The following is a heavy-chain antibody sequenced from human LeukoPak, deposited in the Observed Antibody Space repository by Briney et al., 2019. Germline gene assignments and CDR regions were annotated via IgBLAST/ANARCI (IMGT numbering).Heavy chain of an antibody. CDR3: ARGRNSYGLPWDY. CDR1: GFTFSSYA. V-gene: IGHV3-30*04. CDR2: ISYDGSNK. J-gene: IGHJ4*02. D-gene: IGHD5-18*01. Sequence: PGGSLRLSCAASGFTFSSYAMHWVRQAPGKGLEWVAVISYDGSNKYYADSVKGRFTISRDNAKNSLYLQMNSLRAEDTAVYYCARGRNSYGLPWDYWGQGTLVTVSS.